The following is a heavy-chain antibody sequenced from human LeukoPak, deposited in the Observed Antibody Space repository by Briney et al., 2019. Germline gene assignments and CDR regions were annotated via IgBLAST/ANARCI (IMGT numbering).Heavy chain of an antibody. CDR1: GFTFSSYW. J-gene: IGHJ4*02. CDR2: INSDGSST. Sequence: PGGSLRLSCAASGFTFSSYWMHWVRQAPGKGLVWVSRINSDGSSTNYADSVKGRVTISRDNAKNTLYLQMNSLRAEDTAVYYCARGLNTEVAAIFGYWGQGTLVTVSS. D-gene: IGHD2-15*01. CDR3: ARGLNTEVAAIFGY. V-gene: IGHV3-74*01.